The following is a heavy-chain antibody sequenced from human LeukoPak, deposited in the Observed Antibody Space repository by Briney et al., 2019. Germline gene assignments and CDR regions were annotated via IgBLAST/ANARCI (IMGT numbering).Heavy chain of an antibody. D-gene: IGHD3-10*01. Sequence: GESLKISCKASGYSFTSFWIGWVRQMPGKGLEWMGIIYPGDSDTRYSPSFQGQVTISADKPISTAYLQWNSLKASDTAKYYCARHYYASGSPPSHFDFWGQGTLVPVSS. CDR1: GYSFTSFW. J-gene: IGHJ4*02. CDR3: ARHYYASGSPPSHFDF. CDR2: IYPGDSDT. V-gene: IGHV5-51*01.